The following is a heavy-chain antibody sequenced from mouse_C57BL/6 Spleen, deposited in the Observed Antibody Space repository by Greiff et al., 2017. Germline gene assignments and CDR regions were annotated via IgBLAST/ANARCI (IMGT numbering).Heavy chain of an antibody. V-gene: IGHV1-82*01. CDR2: IYPGDGDT. Sequence: QVQLQQSGPELVKPGASVKISCKASGYAFSSSWMNWVKQRPGKGLEWIGRIYPGDGDTNYNGKFKGKATLTADESSSTAYMQLSSLTSEDSAVYFCARGDYFDYWGQGTTLTVSS. CDR1: GYAFSSSW. J-gene: IGHJ2*01. CDR3: ARGDYFDY.